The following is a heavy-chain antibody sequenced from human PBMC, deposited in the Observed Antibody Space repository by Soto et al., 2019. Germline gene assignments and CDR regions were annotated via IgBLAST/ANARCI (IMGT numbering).Heavy chain of an antibody. Sequence: EVQLVESGGGLVQPGGSLRLSCAASQFTFSRYWMHWVRQAPGKGLMWVSRINSDGSRTTYADSVKGRFTISRDNAKNTLFLQMNSLRAEDSAVYDCVRVATGSYDWFDPWGQGTLVTVSS. CDR2: INSDGSRT. CDR3: VRVATGSYDWFDP. V-gene: IGHV3-74*03. D-gene: IGHD1-26*01. J-gene: IGHJ5*02. CDR1: QFTFSRYW.